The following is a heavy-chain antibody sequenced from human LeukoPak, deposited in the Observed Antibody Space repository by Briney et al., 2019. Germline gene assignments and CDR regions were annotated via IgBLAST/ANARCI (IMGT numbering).Heavy chain of an antibody. CDR1: GFTFSSYA. Sequence: GGSLRPSCAASGFTFSSYAMSWVRQAPGKGLEWVSAISGSGGSTYYADSVKGRFTISRDNSKNTLYLQMNSLRAEDTAVYYCAKSPPSLMVYDDYYYYMDVWGKGTTVTVSS. V-gene: IGHV3-23*01. CDR3: AKSPPSLMVYDDYYYYMDV. J-gene: IGHJ6*03. CDR2: ISGSGGST. D-gene: IGHD2-8*01.